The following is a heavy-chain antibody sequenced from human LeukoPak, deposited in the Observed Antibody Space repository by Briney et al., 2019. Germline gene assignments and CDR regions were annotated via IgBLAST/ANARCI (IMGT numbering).Heavy chain of an antibody. D-gene: IGHD3-3*01. V-gene: IGHV1-2*02. J-gene: IGHJ6*02. Sequence: ASVKVSCKASGYTFTGYYMHWVRQAPGQGLEWMGWINPNSGGTNYAQKFQGRVTMTRDTSISTAYMELSRLRSDDTAVYYCARGALLYDFWSGSLYGMDVWGQGTTVTVSS. CDR1: GYTFTGYY. CDR3: ARGALLYDFWSGSLYGMDV. CDR2: INPNSGGT.